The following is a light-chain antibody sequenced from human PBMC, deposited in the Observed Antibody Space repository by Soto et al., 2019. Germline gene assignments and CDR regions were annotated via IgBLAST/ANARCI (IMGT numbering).Light chain of an antibody. J-gene: IGLJ1*01. CDR2: SNN. V-gene: IGLV1-44*01. CDR3: AAWDDSLNGPFV. CDR1: SSNIGSNT. Sequence: QSALTQPPSASGTPGQRVTISCSRSSSNIGSNTVNWYQQLPGTAPKLLIYSNNQRPSGVPDRFSGSKSGTSASLAISGLQSEDEADYYCAAWDDSLNGPFVFGTGTKLTVL.